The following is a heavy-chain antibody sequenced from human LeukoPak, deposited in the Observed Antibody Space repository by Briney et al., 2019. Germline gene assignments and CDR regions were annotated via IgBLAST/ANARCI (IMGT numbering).Heavy chain of an antibody. CDR3: ARGKPPDYYDSSGTDYFDY. J-gene: IGHJ4*02. Sequence: ASVKVSCKASGYTFTSYAMHWVRQAPGQRLEWMGWINAGNGNRKYSQKFQGGVTITRDTSASTGYMELSSLRSEDTAVYYCARGKPPDYYDSSGTDYFDYWGQGTLVTVSS. CDR1: GYTFTSYA. V-gene: IGHV1-3*01. CDR2: INAGNGNR. D-gene: IGHD3-22*01.